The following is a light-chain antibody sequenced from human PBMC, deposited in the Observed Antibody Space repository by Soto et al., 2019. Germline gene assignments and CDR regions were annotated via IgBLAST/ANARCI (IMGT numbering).Light chain of an antibody. V-gene: IGLV2-14*01. CDR2: DVS. J-gene: IGLJ2*01. Sequence: SALTQPASVSGSPGQSIPISCTGTSSDVGGYNYVSWYQQHPGKAPKLMIYDVSNRPSGVSNRFSGSKSGNTASLTISGLQAEDEADYYCSSYTSSSTLDVVFGGGTKVTVL. CDR3: SSYTSSSTLDVV. CDR1: SSDVGGYNY.